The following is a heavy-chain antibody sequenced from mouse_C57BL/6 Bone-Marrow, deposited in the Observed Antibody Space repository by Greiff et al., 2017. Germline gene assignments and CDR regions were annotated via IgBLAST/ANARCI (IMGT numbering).Heavy chain of an antibody. CDR1: GFTFSDYY. CDR3: AREEVGGSSDYYAMDY. D-gene: IGHD1-1*01. CDR2: INYDGSST. Sequence: EVHLVESEGGLVQPGSSMKLSCTASGFTFSDYYMAWVRQVPEKGLEWVANINYDGSSTYYLDSLKGRFIISRDNAKTILYLQMSSLKSEDPTTYYCAREEVGGSSDYYAMDYWGQGTSVTVSS. J-gene: IGHJ4*01. V-gene: IGHV5-16*01.